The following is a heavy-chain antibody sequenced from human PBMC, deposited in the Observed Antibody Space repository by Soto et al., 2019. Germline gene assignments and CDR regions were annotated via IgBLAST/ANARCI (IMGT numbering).Heavy chain of an antibody. J-gene: IGHJ5*01. D-gene: IGHD3-22*01. V-gene: IGHV1-18*01. CDR1: GYSFTSFG. CDR2: ISTYRNTP. Sequence: QVQLVQSGTEVKRPGASVRVSCKASGYSFTSFGVSWVRQAPGQGLEWMGWISTYRNTPKYAQKFQDRVTMTADPSTTTAYMELRGLRSDDTAVYFCARDSTDIRTYYEFDSWGQGTLVTVSS. CDR3: ARDSTDIRTYYEFDS.